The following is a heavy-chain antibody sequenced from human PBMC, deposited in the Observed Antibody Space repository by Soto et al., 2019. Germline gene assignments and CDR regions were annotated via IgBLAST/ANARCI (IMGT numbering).Heavy chain of an antibody. D-gene: IGHD6-13*01. Sequence: SVTVSCKASGGTFSSYAISWVRQAPGQGLEWMGGIIPIFGTANYAQKFQGRVTITADESTSTAYMGLSSLRSEDTAVYYCARGKNSSSWTYNWFDPWGQGTLVTVSS. V-gene: IGHV1-69*13. CDR3: ARGKNSSSWTYNWFDP. CDR1: GGTFSSYA. J-gene: IGHJ5*02. CDR2: IIPIFGTA.